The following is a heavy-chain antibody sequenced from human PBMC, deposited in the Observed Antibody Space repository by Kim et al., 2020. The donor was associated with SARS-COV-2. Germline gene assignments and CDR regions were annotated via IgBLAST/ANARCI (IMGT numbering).Heavy chain of an antibody. Sequence: GGSLRLSCAGSGFTFGNTHMHWVRQAPGKGLEWVSLISADESNKDYVDSVKGRFTVSRDNSQNTLFLQIDSLRVEDTAVYYCAREGHSSGRAGSFDSWGQGTLVSVSS. V-gene: IGHV3-30*03. CDR2: ISADESNK. CDR1: GFTFGNTH. CDR3: AREGHSSGRAGSFDS. D-gene: IGHD6-19*01. J-gene: IGHJ4*02.